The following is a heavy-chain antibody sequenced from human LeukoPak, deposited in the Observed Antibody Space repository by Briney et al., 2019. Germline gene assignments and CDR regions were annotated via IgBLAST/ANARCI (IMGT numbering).Heavy chain of an antibody. J-gene: IGHJ4*02. CDR1: GGSISSSNW. D-gene: IGHD6-6*01. V-gene: IGHV4-4*02. CDR2: IYHSGST. Sequence: SETLSLTCAVSGGSISSSNWWSWVRQPPGKGLEWIGEIYHSGSTNYNPSLKSRVTISVDTSKNQFSLKLSSVTAADTAVYYCARWSSSSRGTIDYWGQGTLVTVSS. CDR3: ARWSSSSRGTIDY.